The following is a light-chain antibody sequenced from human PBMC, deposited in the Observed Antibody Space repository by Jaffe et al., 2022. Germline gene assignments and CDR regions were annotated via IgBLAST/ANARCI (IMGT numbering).Light chain of an antibody. Sequence: QSVLTQPPSASGTPGQRVTISCSGSSSNIGINTVNWYQHLPGTAPKLLIYNNNQRPSGVPDRFSGSKSGPSAALAISGLQSEDEADYYCAAWDDRLNGVVFGGGTKLTVL. J-gene: IGLJ3*02. V-gene: IGLV1-44*01. CDR1: SSNIGINT. CDR2: NNN. CDR3: AAWDDRLNGVV.